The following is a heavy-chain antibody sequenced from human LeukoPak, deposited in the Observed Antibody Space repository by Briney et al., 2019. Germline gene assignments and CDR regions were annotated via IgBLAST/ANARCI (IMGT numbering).Heavy chain of an antibody. D-gene: IGHD3-9*01. Sequence: PGGSLRLSCAASGFTFTGYWMHWVRQAPGKGLVWVSRINSDADKTGYAEAVKGRFTISRDNAKKTLYLEMNSLRVEDTAVYYCAREYYGILTGHYLDVWGKGTTVTVSS. V-gene: IGHV3-74*01. J-gene: IGHJ6*03. CDR2: INSDADKT. CDR1: GFTFTGYW. CDR3: AREYYGILTGHYLDV.